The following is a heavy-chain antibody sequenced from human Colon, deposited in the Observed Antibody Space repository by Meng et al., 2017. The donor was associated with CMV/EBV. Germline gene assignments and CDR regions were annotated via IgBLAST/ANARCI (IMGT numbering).Heavy chain of an antibody. CDR3: ARDRRFASSWYPKYGMDV. J-gene: IGHJ6*02. Sequence: GESLKISCAASGFNFNIYAINWVRQTPGKGLEWISYISSSGKTTYYADSLKGRFTISRDNAKNSLYLQINSLRVEDTAVFYCARDRRFASSWYPKYGMDVWGQGTTVTVSS. D-gene: IGHD6-13*01. V-gene: IGHV3-48*03. CDR2: ISSSGKTT. CDR1: GFNFNIYA.